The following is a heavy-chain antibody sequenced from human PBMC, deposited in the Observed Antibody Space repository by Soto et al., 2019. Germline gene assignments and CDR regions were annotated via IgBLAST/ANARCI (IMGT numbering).Heavy chain of an antibody. J-gene: IGHJ4*02. Sequence: SETLSLTCTLSGGSISTYYWSWIRQPPGKGLEWIGYIYYSGNTNSNPSLKSRITMSVDTSKNQFSLKLSSVTAADTAVYYCARVGSGSFDYWGQGTLVTVSS. CDR2: IYYSGNT. CDR1: GGSISTYY. D-gene: IGHD3-22*01. CDR3: ARVGSGSFDY. V-gene: IGHV4-59*01.